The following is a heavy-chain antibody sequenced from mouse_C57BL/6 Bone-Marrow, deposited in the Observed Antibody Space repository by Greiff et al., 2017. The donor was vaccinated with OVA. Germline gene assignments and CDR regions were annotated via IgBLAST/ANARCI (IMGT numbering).Heavy chain of an antibody. D-gene: IGHD1-1*01. V-gene: IGHV2-9-1*01. J-gene: IGHJ1*03. CDR1: GFSLTSYA. CDR2: IWTGGGT. Sequence: QVQLQQSGPGLVAPSQRLSITCTVSGFSLTSYAISWVRQPPGKGLEWLGVIWTGGGTNYNSALKSRLSISKDNSKSQVFLKMNSLQTDDTARYYCARNPFSYYYGSIPYWYFDVWGTGTTVTVSS. CDR3: ARNPFSYYYGSIPYWYFDV.